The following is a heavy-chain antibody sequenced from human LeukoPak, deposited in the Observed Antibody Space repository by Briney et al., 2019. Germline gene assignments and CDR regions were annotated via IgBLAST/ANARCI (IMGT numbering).Heavy chain of an antibody. D-gene: IGHD2-15*01. CDR3: ARASLGGSRPLYYYGMDV. V-gene: IGHV4-59*01. CDR1: GGSISSYY. J-gene: IGHJ6*04. Sequence: SETLSLTCTVSGGSISSYYWSWIRQPPGKGLEWIGYIYYSGSTNYNPFLKSRVTISVDTSKNQFSLKLSSVTAADTAVYYCARASLGGSRPLYYYGMDVWGKGTTVTVSS. CDR2: IYYSGST.